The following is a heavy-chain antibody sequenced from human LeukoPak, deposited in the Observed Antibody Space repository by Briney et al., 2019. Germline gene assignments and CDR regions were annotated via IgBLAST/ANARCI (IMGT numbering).Heavy chain of an antibody. CDR3: VRARTTVPNFFDC. CDR1: GFTFSSHW. J-gene: IGHJ4*02. D-gene: IGHD4-17*01. V-gene: IGHV3-74*01. Sequence: GGSLRLSCAASGFTFSSHWMHWARQGPGRGRVWVSRINGDETSTAYADAVKGRFTISRDNAKNTLYLHMNSLRADDTAVYYWVRARTTVPNFFDCCGEGTLVTASS. CDR2: INGDETST.